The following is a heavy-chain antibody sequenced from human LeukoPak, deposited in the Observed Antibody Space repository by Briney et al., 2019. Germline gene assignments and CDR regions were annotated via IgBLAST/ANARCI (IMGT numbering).Heavy chain of an antibody. Sequence: GESLKISCKGSGYNFTSYWSGWVRQMPGKGLEWMGIIYPGDSDTRYSPSFQGQVTISADESISTAYLQWSSLKASDTAMYYCARLLRNIAAAVYYFDYWGQGTLVTVSS. V-gene: IGHV5-51*01. CDR1: GYNFTSYW. J-gene: IGHJ4*02. CDR2: IYPGDSDT. D-gene: IGHD6-13*01. CDR3: ARLLRNIAAAVYYFDY.